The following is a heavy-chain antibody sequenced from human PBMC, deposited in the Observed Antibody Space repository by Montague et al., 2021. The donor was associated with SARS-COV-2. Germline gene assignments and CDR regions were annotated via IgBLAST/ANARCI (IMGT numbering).Heavy chain of an antibody. CDR2: IYYSGST. D-gene: IGHD3-3*01. V-gene: IGHV4-31*03. Sequence: TLSLTCTVSGGSISSGGYYWSWIRQHPGKGLEWIGYIYYSGSTYYNPSLKSRVTISVDTSKNQFSLKLSSVTAANTAVYYCARALRRVVIKHFDYWGQGTLVTVPS. J-gene: IGHJ4*02. CDR1: GGSISSGGYY. CDR3: ARALRRVVIKHFDY.